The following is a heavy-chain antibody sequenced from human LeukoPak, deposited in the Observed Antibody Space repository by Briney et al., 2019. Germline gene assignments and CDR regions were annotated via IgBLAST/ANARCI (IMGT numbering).Heavy chain of an antibody. V-gene: IGHV4-59*01. CDR2: IHYSGST. CDR1: GGSITSYY. Sequence: SETLSLTCAVSGGSITSYYWSWVRQPPGRGLEWIASIHYSGSTSYNSSLKSRVTISVDTSKNQFSLKLSSVTAAVTAVYYCARVPRSYYYYYYMDVWGKGTTVTVSS. J-gene: IGHJ6*03. CDR3: ARVPRSYYYYYYMDV.